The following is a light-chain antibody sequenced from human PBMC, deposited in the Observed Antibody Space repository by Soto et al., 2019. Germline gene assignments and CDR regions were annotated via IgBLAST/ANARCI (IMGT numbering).Light chain of an antibody. CDR1: QSVSSNY. CDR2: GAS. Sequence: EIVLTQSPGTLSLSPGERATLSCRASQSVSSNYFAWYQQKPGQAPRLLIYGASSRATGIPDRFSGSGSGTDFTLTISSLEPEDFAVYYCQQYGSSPLFACGPGTEVDLK. CDR3: QQYGSSPLFA. V-gene: IGKV3-20*01. J-gene: IGKJ3*01.